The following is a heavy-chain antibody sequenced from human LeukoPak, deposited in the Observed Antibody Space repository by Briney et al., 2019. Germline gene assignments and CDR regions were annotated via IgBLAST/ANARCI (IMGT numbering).Heavy chain of an antibody. CDR2: LNGSGEK. J-gene: IGHJ4*02. V-gene: IGHV3-23*01. D-gene: IGHD3-16*01. CDR3: ARASLVSNADAVW. Sequence: GGSLTLSCVASGFSFRSYAISWVRQTPPRGLGWVSRLNGSGEKYYAGSVKGRFTLSRDNSRNTVYLQLNNLRVDDTGVYYCARASLVSNADAVWWGEGAVVTVSS. CDR1: GFSFRSYA.